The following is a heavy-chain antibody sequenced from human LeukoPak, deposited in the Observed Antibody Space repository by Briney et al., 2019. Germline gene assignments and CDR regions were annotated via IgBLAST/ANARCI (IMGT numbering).Heavy chain of an antibody. CDR2: IGASGGST. V-gene: IGHV3-23*01. Sequence: GGSLRLSCATSGFTFSSYAMSWVRQAPGKGLEWVSGIGASGGSTYYADSVKGRFTISRDNSKNTLYLQMNSLRAEDTAVYYCAKDIYYDSSGYRGYFDYWGQGTLVTVSS. D-gene: IGHD3-22*01. CDR3: AKDIYYDSSGYRGYFDY. CDR1: GFTFSSYA. J-gene: IGHJ4*02.